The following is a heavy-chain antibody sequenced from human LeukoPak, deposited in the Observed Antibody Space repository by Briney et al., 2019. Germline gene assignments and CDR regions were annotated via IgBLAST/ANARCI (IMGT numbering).Heavy chain of an antibody. D-gene: IGHD3-22*01. CDR3: ARELNYYDSSGYYAFDI. Sequence: GGSLRLSCAASGFTFSSYAMHWVRQAPGKGLEWVALISYDGSSKFYADSVKGRFTISRDNSKNTLYLQMNSLRAEDTAVYYCARELNYYDSSGYYAFDIWGQGTMVTVSS. V-gene: IGHV3-30-3*01. CDR1: GFTFSSYA. CDR2: ISYDGSSK. J-gene: IGHJ3*02.